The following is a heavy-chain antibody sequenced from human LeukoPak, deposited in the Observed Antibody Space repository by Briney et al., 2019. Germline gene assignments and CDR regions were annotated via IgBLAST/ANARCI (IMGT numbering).Heavy chain of an antibody. CDR1: GFTVSSNY. Sequence: GGSLRLSCAASGFTVSSNYMSWVRQAPGKGLEWGSGISGSGGGTYYADSVQGRFTISRDNSKNTLYLQMNSLRAEDTAVYYCAKMEGVQLWLMGSDYWGQGSLVTVSS. CDR2: ISGSGGGT. J-gene: IGHJ4*02. CDR3: AKMEGVQLWLMGSDY. D-gene: IGHD5-18*01. V-gene: IGHV3-23*01.